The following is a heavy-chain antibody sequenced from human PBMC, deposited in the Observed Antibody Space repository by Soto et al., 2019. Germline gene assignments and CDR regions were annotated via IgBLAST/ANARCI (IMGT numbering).Heavy chain of an antibody. D-gene: IGHD1-26*01. CDR1: GFTFSSYG. J-gene: IGHJ4*02. Sequence: QVQLVESGGGVVQPGRSLRLSCAASGFTFSSYGMHWVRQAPGKGPEWVAVIWYDGSNKYYADSVKGRFTISRDNSKNTLYLQMNSLRAEDTAVYYCARDRRGTDDYWGQGTLVTVSS. V-gene: IGHV3-33*01. CDR3: ARDRRGTDDY. CDR2: IWYDGSNK.